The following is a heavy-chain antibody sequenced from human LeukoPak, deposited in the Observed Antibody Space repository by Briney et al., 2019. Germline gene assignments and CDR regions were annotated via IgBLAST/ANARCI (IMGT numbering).Heavy chain of an antibody. D-gene: IGHD3-10*01. CDR3: ASVKWFGELLPFDY. V-gene: IGHV3-23*01. Sequence: GGSLSLSGAASELPFSSYAWSWFRKAQGKGLGGFQAISGSGGSTYYADSVKGRFTISRDNSKNTLYLQMNSLRAEDTAVYYCASVKWFGELLPFDYWGQGTLVTVSS. J-gene: IGHJ4*02. CDR2: ISGSGGST. CDR1: ELPFSSYA.